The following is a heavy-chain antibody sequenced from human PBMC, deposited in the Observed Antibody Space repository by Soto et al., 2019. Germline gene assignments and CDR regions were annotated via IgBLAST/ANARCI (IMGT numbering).Heavy chain of an antibody. CDR2: IIPIFGTA. CDR3: ASSPQVVPAAIRGTYFDY. J-gene: IGHJ4*02. Sequence: SVKVSCKASGGTFSSYAISWVRQAPGQGLEWMGGIIPIFGTANYAQKFQGRVAITADESTSTAYMELSSLRSEDTAVYYCASSPQVVPAAIRGTYFDYWGQGTLVTVSS. CDR1: GGTFSSYA. D-gene: IGHD2-2*02. V-gene: IGHV1-69*13.